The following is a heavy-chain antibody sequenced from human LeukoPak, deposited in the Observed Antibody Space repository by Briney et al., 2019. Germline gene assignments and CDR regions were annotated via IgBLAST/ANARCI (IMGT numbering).Heavy chain of an antibody. D-gene: IGHD3-10*01. CDR3: ARGRESYDYGSGTYYTSYYYYMDV. J-gene: IGHJ6*03. CDR2: INHIGTI. Sequence: SETLSLTCGVSGASFSGYYWSWIRQSPGKGLEWIGEINHIGTINYNPSLKSRLSLSVDTSKSQFSLRLSSVTAADTAVFYCARGRESYDYGSGTYYTSYYYYMDVWDKGTTVAVSS. V-gene: IGHV4-34*01. CDR1: GASFSGYY.